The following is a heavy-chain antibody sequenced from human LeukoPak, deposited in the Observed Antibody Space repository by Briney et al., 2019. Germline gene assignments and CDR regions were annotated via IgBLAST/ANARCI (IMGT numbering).Heavy chain of an antibody. Sequence: KTSETLSLTCTVSGGSISIYYWSWIRQPPGKGLEWIGYIYYSGNTDSNPSLESRVTISVDTSKNHFSLKLSAVTAADTAVYYCARPYCSGGSCHFDYWGQGTLVTVSS. CDR3: ARPYCSGGSCHFDY. J-gene: IGHJ4*02. CDR2: IYYSGNT. V-gene: IGHV4-59*08. CDR1: GGSISIYY. D-gene: IGHD2-15*01.